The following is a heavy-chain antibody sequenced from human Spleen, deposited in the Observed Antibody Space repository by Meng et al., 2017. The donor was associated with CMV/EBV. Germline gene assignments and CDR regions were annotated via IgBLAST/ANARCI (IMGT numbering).Heavy chain of an antibody. CDR1: GNNFTNYY. CDR2: FNPTGGST. CDR3: ATKSFTTHWDWFDP. J-gene: IGHJ5*02. Sequence: SGNNFTNYYVHWVRQAPGQGLEWMGIFNPTGGSTSYAQKFQGRVTMTRDTSTSTVYMELSSLRSEDTAVYYCATKSFTTHWDWFDPWGQGTLVTVSS. V-gene: IGHV1-46*01. D-gene: IGHD2-15*01.